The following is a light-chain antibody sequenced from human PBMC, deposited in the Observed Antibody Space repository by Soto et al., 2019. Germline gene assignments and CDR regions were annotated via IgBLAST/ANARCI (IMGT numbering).Light chain of an antibody. CDR3: QQYNTYS. V-gene: IGKV1-5*03. CDR2: KTS. CDR1: QSLNSW. J-gene: IGKJ2*01. Sequence: DIQMTQSPSTLSASVGDRVSITCRASQSLNSWLAWYQQKPGKAPKLLIYKTSTLESGVPSRVSGSGSGTEFTLTSSILQPDDFATYYCQQYNTYSFGQGTKLEIK.